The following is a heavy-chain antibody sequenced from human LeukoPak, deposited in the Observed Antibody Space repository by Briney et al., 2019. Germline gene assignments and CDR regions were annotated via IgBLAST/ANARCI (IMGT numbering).Heavy chain of an antibody. D-gene: IGHD6-13*01. CDR1: GFTFSSYS. CDR2: ISSSSSTI. J-gene: IGHJ4*02. V-gene: IGHV3-48*01. Sequence: GGSLRLSCVASGFTFSSYSMNWVRQAPGKGLEWVSYISSSSSTIYYADSVKGRFTISRDNAKNSLYLQMNSLRAEDTAVYYCARHPRHRIAAADTDYWGQGTLVTVSS. CDR3: ARHPRHRIAAADTDY.